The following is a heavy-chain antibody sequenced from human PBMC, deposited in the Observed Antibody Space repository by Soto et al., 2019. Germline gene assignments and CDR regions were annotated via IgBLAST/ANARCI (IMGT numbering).Heavy chain of an antibody. CDR3: ARGFYDFGVP. J-gene: IGHJ5*02. D-gene: IGHD3-3*01. V-gene: IGHV1-46*01. CDR2: INPSGGST. Sequence: QENGQGLEWMGIINPSGGSTSYAQKFQGRVTMTRDTSTSTVYMELSSLRSEDTAVYYCARGFYDFGVPWGQGTLVSVSS.